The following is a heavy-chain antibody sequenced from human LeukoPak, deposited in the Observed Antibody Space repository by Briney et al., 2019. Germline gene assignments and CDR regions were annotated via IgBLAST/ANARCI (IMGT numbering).Heavy chain of an antibody. D-gene: IGHD2-2*02. Sequence: HGASVKVSCKASGGTFSSYAISWVRQAPGQGLEWMGRIIPILGIANYAQKFQGRVTITADKSTSTAYMELSSLRSEDTAVYYCARVPTYCSSTSCYTLFDYWGQGTLVTVSS. CDR1: GGTFSSYA. CDR2: IIPILGIA. CDR3: ARVPTYCSSTSCYTLFDY. J-gene: IGHJ4*02. V-gene: IGHV1-69*04.